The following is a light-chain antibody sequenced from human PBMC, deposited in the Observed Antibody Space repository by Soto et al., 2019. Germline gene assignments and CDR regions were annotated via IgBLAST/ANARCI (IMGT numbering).Light chain of an antibody. V-gene: IGKV3-20*01. Sequence: EIVLTQSPGILSLSPGERATLSCRASQSVSSTYLAWYQQRPGQAPRLLIYGASSRATGIPDRFSGSGSGTDFTLTISRLEPEDFAVYYCHQYSSSTKTFGQGTKVDIK. CDR1: QSVSSTY. CDR2: GAS. J-gene: IGKJ1*01. CDR3: HQYSSSTKT.